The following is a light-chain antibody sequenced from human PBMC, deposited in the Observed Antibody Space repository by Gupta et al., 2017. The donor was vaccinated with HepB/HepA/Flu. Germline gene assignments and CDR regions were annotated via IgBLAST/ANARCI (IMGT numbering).Light chain of an antibody. CDR1: SGSVPPNFY. CDR3: VLYMGSGISM. CDR2: NTN. J-gene: IGLJ3*02. V-gene: IGLV8-61*01. Sequence: QTMVTQDPSLSVSPGGTVTLTCGLSSGSVPPNFYPAWYQQTPGQAPRTLIYNTNTRSSGVPDRFSGSILGNKAALTITGAQADDESDYYCVLYMGSGISMFGGGTKLTVL.